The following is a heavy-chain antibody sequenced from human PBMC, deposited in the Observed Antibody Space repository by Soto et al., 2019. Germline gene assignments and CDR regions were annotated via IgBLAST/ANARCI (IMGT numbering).Heavy chain of an antibody. J-gene: IGHJ4*02. CDR2: MYHSGST. Sequence: PSETLSLTCAVSGGSISSGGYSWSWIRQPPGKGLEWIGYMYHSGSTYYNPSLKSRVTISVGTSKNQFSLKLSSVTAADTAVYHCARSHIVPRLFMYPYDYWGQGTLVTVSS. CDR1: GGSISSGGYS. D-gene: IGHD5-12*01. CDR3: ARSHIVPRLFMYPYDY. V-gene: IGHV4-30-2*01.